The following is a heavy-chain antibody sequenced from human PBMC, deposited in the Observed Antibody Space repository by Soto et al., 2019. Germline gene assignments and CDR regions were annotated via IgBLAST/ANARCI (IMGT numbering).Heavy chain of an antibody. CDR3: AAFFQGFDY. J-gene: IGHJ4*02. CDR1: GFAFSSYS. Sequence: GGSLRLSCAASGFAFSSYSMSWVRQAPGKGLEWVSAISGGTGSTFYADFVKGRFTISRDSSKSTLYLEMKILEVDDTAIYFCAAFFQGFDYWGQGTLVTVSS. V-gene: IGHV3-23*01. D-gene: IGHD3-3*01. CDR2: ISGGTGST.